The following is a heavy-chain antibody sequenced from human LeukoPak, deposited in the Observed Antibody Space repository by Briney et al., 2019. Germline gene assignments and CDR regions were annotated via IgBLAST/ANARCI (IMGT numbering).Heavy chain of an antibody. D-gene: IGHD1-26*01. CDR1: GFTVSSNY. CDR2: IYSGGST. V-gene: IGHV3-53*01. Sequence: GGSLRLSCAASGFTVSSNYMSWVRQAPGKGLEWVSVIYSGGSTYYADSVKGRFTISRDNSKNTLYLLMNSLRAEDTAVYYCARDTLHSGSYFNYYYGMDVWGQGTTVTVSS. CDR3: ARDTLHSGSYFNYYYGMDV. J-gene: IGHJ6*02.